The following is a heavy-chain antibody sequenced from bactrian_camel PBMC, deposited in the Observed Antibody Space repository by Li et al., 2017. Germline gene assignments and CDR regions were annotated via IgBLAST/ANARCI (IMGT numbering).Heavy chain of an antibody. Sequence: HVQLVESGGGLVQAGSSLKLSCVASLFTFSNSRNCMGWFRQAPGKDREGVAHIDSDGKWYAESLKGRSTISTDDANNTLDLQLDSLQPEDTAMYYCAAAFPDTGYCSGADFVKRLSRGEYRYWGQGTQVTVS. CDR1: LFTFSNSRNC. V-gene: IGHV3S55*01. CDR2: IDSDGK. J-gene: IGHJ4*01. CDR3: AAAFPDTGYCSGADFVKRLSRGEYRY. D-gene: IGHD2*01.